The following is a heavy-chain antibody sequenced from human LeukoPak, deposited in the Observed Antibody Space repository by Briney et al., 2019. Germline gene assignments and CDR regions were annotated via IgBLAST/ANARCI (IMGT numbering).Heavy chain of an antibody. V-gene: IGHV1-3*01. CDR2: INAGNGDT. D-gene: IGHD3-22*01. J-gene: IGHJ4*02. Sequence: PGRSLRLSCAASGFTFSNYAMHWVRQAPGQRLEWMGWINAGNGDTKYSQKFQGTVTITRDTSASTAYMELTSLTSEDTAVYYCASAKYYFDSSGYPSPFYFDYWGQGTLVTVSS. CDR1: GFTFSNYA. CDR3: ASAKYYFDSSGYPSPFYFDY.